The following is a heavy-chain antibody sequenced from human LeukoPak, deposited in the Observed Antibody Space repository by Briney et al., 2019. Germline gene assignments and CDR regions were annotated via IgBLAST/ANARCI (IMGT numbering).Heavy chain of an antibody. V-gene: IGHV4-39*02. J-gene: IGHJ4*02. D-gene: IGHD6-19*01. CDR3: ATSQWLIPSY. CDR1: SGSISSGSYS. CDR2: IFSNGRT. Sequence: SETLSLTCTVSSGSISSGSYSWGWIRQPPGKGLEWTGNIFSNGRTYYNPSFRSRVNISLDTSKKNFSLNLTSVTAADTAVYYCATSQWLIPSYWGQGTLVTVSS.